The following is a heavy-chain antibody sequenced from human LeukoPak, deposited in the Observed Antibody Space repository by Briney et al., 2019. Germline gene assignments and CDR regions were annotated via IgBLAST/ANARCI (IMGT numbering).Heavy chain of an antibody. Sequence: GGSLRLSCAASGFTFSSYAMSWVRQAPGKGLEWVSAISGSDGSTYYADSVKGRFTISRDNSKNTLYLQMNSLRVEDTAIYYCAKGRGYCTGGSCYSDYWGQGTLVTVSS. CDR3: AKGRGYCTGGSCYSDY. J-gene: IGHJ4*02. D-gene: IGHD2-15*01. CDR2: ISGSDGST. CDR1: GFTFSSYA. V-gene: IGHV3-23*01.